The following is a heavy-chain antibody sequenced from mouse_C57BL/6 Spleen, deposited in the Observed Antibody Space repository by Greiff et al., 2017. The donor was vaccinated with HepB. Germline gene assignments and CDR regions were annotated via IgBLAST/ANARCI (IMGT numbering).Heavy chain of an antibody. Sequence: VQLQQPGAELVRPGSSVKLSCKASGYTFTSYWMHWVKQRPIQGLEWIGNIDPSDSETHYNQKFKDKATLTVDKSSSTAYMQLSSLTSEDSAVYYCAREGLDYAMDYWGQGTSVTVSS. J-gene: IGHJ4*01. V-gene: IGHV1-52*01. D-gene: IGHD2-4*01. CDR3: AREGLDYAMDY. CDR1: GYTFTSYW. CDR2: IDPSDSET.